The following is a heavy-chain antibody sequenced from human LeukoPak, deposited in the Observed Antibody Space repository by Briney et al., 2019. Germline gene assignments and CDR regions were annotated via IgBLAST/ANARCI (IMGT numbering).Heavy chain of an antibody. V-gene: IGHV4-59*11. J-gene: IGHJ6*03. D-gene: IGHD3-3*01. CDR1: GVSINSHY. CDR2: IYDSGSA. Sequence: SETLSLTYTVSGVSINSHYWSWIRQPPGEGLEWIGFIYDSGSANYKSSLKSRVTMTVDTSKNQFSLKLNSVTAADTAVYYCARVLQNYYHMDVWGKGTTVTVSS. CDR3: ARVLQNYYHMDV.